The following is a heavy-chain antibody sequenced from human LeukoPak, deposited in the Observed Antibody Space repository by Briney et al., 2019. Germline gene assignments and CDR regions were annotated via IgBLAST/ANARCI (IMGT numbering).Heavy chain of an antibody. V-gene: IGHV1-18*01. D-gene: IGHD5-12*01. CDR2: ISGSNGNT. CDR3: ARDRNSGYDYDAFDI. CDR1: GYSFTSYA. J-gene: IGHJ3*02. Sequence: ASVKVSCKASGYSFTSYAITWVRQAPGQGLEWMGWISGSNGNTNYAQKFQGRVTMTTDTSTNTAYMELRSLRSEDTAVYYCARDRNSGYDYDAFDIWGQGTMVTVSS.